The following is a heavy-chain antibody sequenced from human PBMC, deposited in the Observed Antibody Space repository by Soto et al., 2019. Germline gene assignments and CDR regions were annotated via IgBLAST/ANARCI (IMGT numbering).Heavy chain of an antibody. CDR1: GGSFSGYY. J-gene: IGHJ2*01. Sequence: QVQLQQWGAGPLRPLETLSLTCGVSGGSFSGYYWAWIRQSPGKGLEWIGEINDSGFINYNPSLKSQVSVSVETSKNHYSLNLRSVTAADTAVYYCARESHDILTGPPWVWYFDLWGRGTLVTVSS. D-gene: IGHD3-9*01. CDR3: ARESHDILTGPPWVWYFDL. V-gene: IGHV4-34*01. CDR2: INDSGFI.